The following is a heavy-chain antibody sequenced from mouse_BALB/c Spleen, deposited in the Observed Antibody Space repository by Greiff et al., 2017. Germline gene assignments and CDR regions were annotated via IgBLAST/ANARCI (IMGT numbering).Heavy chain of an antibody. V-gene: IGHV1-5*01. Sequence: EVKVVESGTVLARPGASVKMSCKASGYSFTSYWMHWVKQRPGQGLEWIGAIYPGNSDTSYNQKFKGKAKLTAVTSASTAYMELSSLTNEDSAVYYCTRSSDGYYPAWFAYWGQGTLVTVSA. D-gene: IGHD2-3*01. J-gene: IGHJ3*01. CDR1: GYSFTSYW. CDR3: TRSSDGYYPAWFAY. CDR2: IYPGNSDT.